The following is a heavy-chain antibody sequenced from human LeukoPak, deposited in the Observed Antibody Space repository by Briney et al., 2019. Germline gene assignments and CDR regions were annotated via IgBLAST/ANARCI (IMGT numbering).Heavy chain of an antibody. D-gene: IGHD6-13*01. CDR2: IYYSGST. CDR3: ARNTRIAAAGTVN. CDR1: DGSISSYY. V-gene: IGHV4-59*12. J-gene: IGHJ4*02. Sequence: SETLSLTCTVSDGSISSYYWSWIRQPPGKGLEWIGYIYYSGSTNYNPSLKSRVTISVDTSKNQFSLKLSSVTAADTAVYYCARNTRIAAAGTVNWGQGTLVTVSS.